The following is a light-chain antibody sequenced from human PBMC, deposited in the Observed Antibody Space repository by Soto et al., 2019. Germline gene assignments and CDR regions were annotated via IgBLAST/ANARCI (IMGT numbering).Light chain of an antibody. CDR1: QSVSSSY. Sequence: IVLTQSTGTLSLSPGDRATLSCRASQSVSSSYVAWYQQKPGQAPRLLIYGASSRATGIPDRFSGSGSGTDFTLTISSLEPEDFAVYYCQQRSNWPTWTVGQGTKVDI. V-gene: IGKV3D-20*02. J-gene: IGKJ1*01. CDR3: QQRSNWPTWT. CDR2: GAS.